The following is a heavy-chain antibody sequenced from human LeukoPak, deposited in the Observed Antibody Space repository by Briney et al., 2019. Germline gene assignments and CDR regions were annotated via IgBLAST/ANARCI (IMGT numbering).Heavy chain of an antibody. V-gene: IGHV3-30-3*01. CDR2: ISYDGSNK. J-gene: IGHJ4*02. CDR1: GFTFSSYA. Sequence: RRSLRLSCAASGFTFSSYAMHWVRQAPGKGLEWVAVISYDGSNKYYADSVKGRFTISRDNSKNTLYLQMNSLRAEDTAVYYCARGLVVYWGQGTLVTVSS. CDR3: ARGLVVY.